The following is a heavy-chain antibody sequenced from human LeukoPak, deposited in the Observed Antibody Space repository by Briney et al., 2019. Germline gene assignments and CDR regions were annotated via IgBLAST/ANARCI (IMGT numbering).Heavy chain of an antibody. Sequence: GASVKVSCKASGYTFTSYGISWVRQAPGQGLEWMGWISAYKGNTNYAQKLQGRVTMTTGTSTSTAYMELRSLRSDDTAVYYCARNDYDFWSGLETSSNFDIWGQGTMVTVSS. J-gene: IGHJ3*02. V-gene: IGHV1-18*01. CDR3: ARNDYDFWSGLETSSNFDI. CDR1: GYTFTSYG. CDR2: ISAYKGNT. D-gene: IGHD3-3*01.